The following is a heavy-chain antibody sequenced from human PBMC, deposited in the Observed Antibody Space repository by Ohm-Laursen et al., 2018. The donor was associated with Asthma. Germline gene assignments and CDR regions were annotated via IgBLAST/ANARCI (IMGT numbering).Heavy chain of an antibody. CDR1: GFSFSSYS. Sequence: SLRLSCAASGFSFSSYSMNWVRQAPGKGLEWLSSISSSSTSIFSADSVKGRFTISRDNSKNTLYLQMNSLRAEDTAVYYCARVDYGDYYFDYWGQGILVTVSS. J-gene: IGHJ4*02. CDR2: ISSSSTSI. V-gene: IGHV3-21*01. D-gene: IGHD4-17*01. CDR3: ARVDYGDYYFDY.